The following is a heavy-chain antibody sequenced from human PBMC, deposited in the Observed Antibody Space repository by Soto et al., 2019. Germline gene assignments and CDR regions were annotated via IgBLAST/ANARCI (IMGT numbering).Heavy chain of an antibody. Sequence: QVQLQESGPGLVKPSQTLSLTCTVSGGSISSGGYYWSWIRQHPGKGLEWIGYIYYSGSTYCNPSLKSRVTISVDTSKNQFSLKLSSVTAADTAVYYCARGLWFGESTPNWFDPWGQGTLVTVSS. J-gene: IGHJ5*02. V-gene: IGHV4-31*03. CDR2: IYYSGST. D-gene: IGHD3-10*01. CDR1: GGSISSGGYY. CDR3: ARGLWFGESTPNWFDP.